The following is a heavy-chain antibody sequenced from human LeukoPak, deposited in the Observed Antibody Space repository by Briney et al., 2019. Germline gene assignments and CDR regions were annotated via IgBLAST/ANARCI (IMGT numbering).Heavy chain of an antibody. CDR1: GFTFSSYN. D-gene: IGHD3-10*01. V-gene: IGHV3-48*01. CDR3: ARDQGRGHDY. Sequence: GGSLRLSCAASGFTFSSYNMNWVRQAPGKGLEWVSIISGTSGTTYADSVKGRFIISRDNAKNSLSLQMNSLRAEDAAVYYCARDQGRGHDYWGQGTLVTVSS. J-gene: IGHJ4*02. CDR2: ISGTSGTT.